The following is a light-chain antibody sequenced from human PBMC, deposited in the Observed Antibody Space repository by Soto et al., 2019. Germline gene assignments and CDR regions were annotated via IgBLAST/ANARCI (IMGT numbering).Light chain of an antibody. V-gene: IGKV1-39*01. CDR1: QSISSY. CDR3: QQSHSTPLT. Sequence: DIQMTQSPSSLSASVGDRVTITCRASQSISSYLNWYQQKPGKAPKFLIYAASSLQSGVPSRFSGSGSGTDFTLAISSMQPEDFATYYCQQSHSTPLTFGGGTKVDIK. CDR2: AAS. J-gene: IGKJ4*01.